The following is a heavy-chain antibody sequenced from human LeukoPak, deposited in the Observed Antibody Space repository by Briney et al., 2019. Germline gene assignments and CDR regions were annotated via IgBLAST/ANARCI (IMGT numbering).Heavy chain of an antibody. CDR3: ARGGELLPIDY. Sequence: ASVKVSCKASGYIFTGYYMHWVRQAPGQGLEWMGWINPNSGGTNYAQNFQGWVTMTRDTSISTAYMELSRLRSDDTAVYYCARGGELLPIDYWGQGTLVTVSS. J-gene: IGHJ4*02. V-gene: IGHV1-2*04. CDR1: GYIFTGYY. D-gene: IGHD3-10*01. CDR2: INPNSGGT.